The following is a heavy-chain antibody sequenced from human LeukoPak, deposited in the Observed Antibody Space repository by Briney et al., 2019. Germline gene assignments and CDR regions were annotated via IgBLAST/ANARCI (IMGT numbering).Heavy chain of an antibody. D-gene: IGHD5-18*01. CDR1: GGSISSGGYY. CDR2: IYYSGTT. Sequence: KSSEALSLTCTVSGGSISSGGYYWSWIRQHPGKGLEWIGYIYYSGTTYYNPSLKSRVTISVDTSKNLFSLKLSSVTAADTAVYYCARVDTTTGSPYWFDPWGQGTLVTVSS. J-gene: IGHJ5*01. V-gene: IGHV4-31*03. CDR3: ARVDTTTGSPYWFDP.